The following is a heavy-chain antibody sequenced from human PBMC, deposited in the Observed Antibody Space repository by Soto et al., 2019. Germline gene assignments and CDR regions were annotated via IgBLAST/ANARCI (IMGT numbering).Heavy chain of an antibody. J-gene: IGHJ4*02. Sequence: ASVKVSFKASGYTFSIYGINWVRQAPGQGLEWMGWTRPNNGNTKYAQNLQGRVTMTTGTSTSTAYMELRSLRPDDTAVYYCVRDLDGSGSYYTDYWGQGTLVTVSS. V-gene: IGHV1-18*01. CDR1: GYTFSIYG. CDR2: TRPNNGNT. CDR3: VRDLDGSGSYYTDY. D-gene: IGHD3-10*01.